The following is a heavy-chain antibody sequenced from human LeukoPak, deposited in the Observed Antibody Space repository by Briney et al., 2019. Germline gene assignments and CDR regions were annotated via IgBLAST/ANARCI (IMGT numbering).Heavy chain of an antibody. D-gene: IGHD6-6*01. CDR2: IIPIFGTA. Sequence: GASVKVSCKASGGTFSSYAISWVRQVPGQGLEWMGGIIPIFGTANYAQKFQGRVTITTDESTSTAYMELSSLRSEDTAVYYCARGPIAARPSYPYYWGQGALVTVSS. CDR1: GGTFSSYA. CDR3: ARGPIAARPSYPYY. V-gene: IGHV1-69*05. J-gene: IGHJ4*02.